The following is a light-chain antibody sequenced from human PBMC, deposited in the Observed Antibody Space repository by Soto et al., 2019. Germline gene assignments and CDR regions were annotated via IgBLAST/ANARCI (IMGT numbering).Light chain of an antibody. Sequence: QSALTQPRSVSGSPGQSVTISCTGTSSDVGGYNYVSWYQHHPGKAPKLMIYDVTKRPSGVRDRFSASKSGNTASLTISGLQAEDEADYYCCSYAGGYTHVFGTGTKSPS. CDR1: SSDVGGYNY. J-gene: IGLJ1*01. CDR2: DVT. CDR3: CSYAGGYTHV. V-gene: IGLV2-11*01.